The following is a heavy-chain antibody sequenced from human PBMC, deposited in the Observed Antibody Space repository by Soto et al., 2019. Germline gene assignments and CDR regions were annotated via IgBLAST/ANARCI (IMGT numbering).Heavy chain of an antibody. D-gene: IGHD6-19*01. CDR1: GGSISSGGYY. J-gene: IGHJ4*02. Sequence: SETLSLTCTVSGGSISSGGYYWSWIRQHPGKGLEWIGYIYYSGSTYYNPSLKSRVTISVDTSKNQFSLKLSSVTAADTAVYYCARVKKQWLVLDYWGQGTLVTVSS. CDR2: IYYSGST. V-gene: IGHV4-31*03. CDR3: ARVKKQWLVLDY.